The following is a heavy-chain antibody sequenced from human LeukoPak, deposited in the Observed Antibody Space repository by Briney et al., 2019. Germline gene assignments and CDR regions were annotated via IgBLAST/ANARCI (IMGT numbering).Heavy chain of an antibody. Sequence: PSETLSLTCTVSGGSVSSGSYYWSWIRQPPGKGLEWIGYIYYSGSTNYNPSLKSRVTISVDTSKNQFSLKLSSVTAADTAVYYCASFPTSIFHHKNWFDPWGQGTLVTVSS. CDR1: GGSVSSGSYY. D-gene: IGHD2/OR15-2a*01. J-gene: IGHJ5*02. CDR2: IYYSGST. V-gene: IGHV4-61*01. CDR3: ASFPTSIFHHKNWFDP.